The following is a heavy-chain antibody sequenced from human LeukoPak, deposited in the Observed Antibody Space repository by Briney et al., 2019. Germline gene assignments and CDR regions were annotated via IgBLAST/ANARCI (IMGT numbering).Heavy chain of an antibody. CDR1: GFTFSGSA. CDR2: IRSKANSYAT. V-gene: IGHV3-73*01. D-gene: IGHD4-17*01. J-gene: IGHJ4*02. CDR3: TRDYGVLFDY. Sequence: GGSLRLSCAASGFTFSGSAIHWVRQASGKGLEWVGRIRSKANSYATSSAASVKGRFTISRDDSKNTAYLQMSSLKTEDTAVYYCTRDYGVLFDYWDQGTLVTVSS.